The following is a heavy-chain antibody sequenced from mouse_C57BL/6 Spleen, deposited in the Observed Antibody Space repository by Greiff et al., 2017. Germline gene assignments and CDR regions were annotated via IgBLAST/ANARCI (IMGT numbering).Heavy chain of an antibody. Sequence: DVKLVESGPELVKPGASVKISCKASGYSFTGYYMNWVKQSPEKSLEWIGEINPSTGGTTYNQKFKAKATLTVDKSSSTAYMQLKSLTSEDSAVYYCARRDSSGFAYWGQGTLVTVSA. CDR2: INPSTGGT. CDR1: GYSFTGYY. V-gene: IGHV1-42*01. J-gene: IGHJ3*01. D-gene: IGHD3-2*02. CDR3: ARRDSSGFAY.